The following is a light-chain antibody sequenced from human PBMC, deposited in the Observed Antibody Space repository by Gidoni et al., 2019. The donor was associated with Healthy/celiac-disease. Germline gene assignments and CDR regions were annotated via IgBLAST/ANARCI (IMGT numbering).Light chain of an antibody. CDR2: GAS. J-gene: IGKJ4*01. V-gene: IGKV3-20*01. Sequence: EIVLTPSPGTLSLSPGERATLSCRAIQSVSSSYLAWYQQKPGQAPRLLIYGASSRATGIPDRFSGSGSGTDFTLTISRLEPEDFAVYYCQQYGSSSALTFGGGTKVEIK. CDR3: QQYGSSSALT. CDR1: QSVSSSY.